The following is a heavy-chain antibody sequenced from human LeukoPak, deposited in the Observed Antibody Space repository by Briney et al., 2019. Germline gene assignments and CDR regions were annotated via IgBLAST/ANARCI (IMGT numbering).Heavy chain of an antibody. V-gene: IGHV3-11*01. CDR2: ISSSGSTI. D-gene: IGHD3-22*01. J-gene: IGHJ4*02. CDR1: GFTFSDYS. Sequence: GGSLRLSCAASGFTFSDYSMSWIRQAPGKGLEWVSYISSSGSTIYYADSVKGRFTISRDNAKNSLYLQMNSLRAEDTAVYYCAREYYYDSSGYVRYWGQGTLVTVSS. CDR3: AREYYYDSSGYVRY.